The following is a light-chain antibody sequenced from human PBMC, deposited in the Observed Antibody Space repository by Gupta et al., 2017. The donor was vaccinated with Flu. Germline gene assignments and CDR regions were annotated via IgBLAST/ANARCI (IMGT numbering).Light chain of an antibody. CDR3: QESTNIPAIT. Sequence: DIQMTQFPSSLSASVGDRVTITCRASQSINLYLNLYQQKPGRAPRLLIYSASTLHTGVPSRFSGSGSGTDFTLTISRLEAEDFATYFCQESTNIPAITFGGGTTVE. CDR2: SAS. J-gene: IGKJ4*01. CDR1: QSINLY. V-gene: IGKV1-39*01.